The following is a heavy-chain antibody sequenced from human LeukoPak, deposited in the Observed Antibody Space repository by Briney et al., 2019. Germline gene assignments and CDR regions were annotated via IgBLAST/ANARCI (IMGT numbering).Heavy chain of an antibody. J-gene: IGHJ6*03. V-gene: IGHV4-61*02. D-gene: IGHD3-22*01. Sequence: SETLSLTCTVSGGSISSGSYYWSWIRQPAGKGLEWIGRIYTSGSTNYNPSHKSRVTISVDTSKNQFSLKLSSVTTADTAVYYCAREQEVISSFDYYYYYMDVWGKGTTVTVSS. CDR1: GGSISSGSYY. CDR2: IYTSGST. CDR3: AREQEVISSFDYYYYYMDV.